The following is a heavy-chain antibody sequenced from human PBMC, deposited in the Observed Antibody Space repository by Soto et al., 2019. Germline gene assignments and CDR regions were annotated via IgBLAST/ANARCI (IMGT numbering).Heavy chain of an antibody. CDR1: GGSVSSGSYY. J-gene: IGHJ6*02. Sequence: SETLSLTCTVSGGSVSSGSYYWNWIRQPPGKGLEWIGYIYYSGSTYYNPSLKSRVTISVDTSKNQFSLKLSSVTAADTAVYYCARERITMVRGVIRTGYYYYGMDVWGQGTTVTVSS. CDR3: ARERITMVRGVIRTGYYYYGMDV. CDR2: IYYSGST. D-gene: IGHD3-10*01. V-gene: IGHV4-30-4*08.